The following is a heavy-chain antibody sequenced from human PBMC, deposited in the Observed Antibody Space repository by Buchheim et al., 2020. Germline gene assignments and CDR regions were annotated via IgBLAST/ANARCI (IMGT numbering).Heavy chain of an antibody. CDR1: GGSFSGYY. D-gene: IGHD1-26*01. J-gene: IGHJ5*02. CDR2: INHSGST. Sequence: QVQLQQWGAGLLKPSETLSLTCAVYGGSFSGYYWSWIRQPPGKGLEWIGEINHSGSTNYNPSLKSRVIISVDTSKNKFSLKLSYVTAADTAVYYCARAFEFGRYSSWGQGTL. CDR3: ARAFEFGRYSS. V-gene: IGHV4-34*01.